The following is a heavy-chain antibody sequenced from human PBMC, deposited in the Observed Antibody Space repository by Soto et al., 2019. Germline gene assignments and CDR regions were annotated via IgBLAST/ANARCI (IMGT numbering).Heavy chain of an antibody. CDR1: GFTFSSYA. CDR2: ISYDGSNK. D-gene: IGHD4-17*01. J-gene: IGHJ4*02. Sequence: QVQLVESGGGVVQPGRSLRLSCAASGFTFSSYAMHWVRQAPGKGLEWVAVISYDGSNKYYADSVKGRFTISRDNSKNTLYLQMNSLRAEDTAVYYCATPPGVTTSGYWGQGTLVTVSS. V-gene: IGHV3-30-3*01. CDR3: ATPPGVTTSGY.